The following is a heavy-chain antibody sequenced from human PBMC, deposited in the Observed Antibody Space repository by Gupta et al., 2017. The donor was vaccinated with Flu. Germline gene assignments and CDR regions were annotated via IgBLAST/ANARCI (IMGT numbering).Heavy chain of an antibody. CDR3: ARGGPYGWREAYGEPTFDS. CDR2: VHFTGKT. Sequence: QVQLQESCPGLVHRSETLSLTCSVSEDSTNIHYWNWIREPPGKSPEWIGYVHFTGKTKYNPSLRSRVTISADRSKDQFSLRLTSVTAADTAVYFCARGGPYGWREAYGEPTFDSWGQGTLVTVSS. V-gene: IGHV4-59*08. J-gene: IGHJ4*02. D-gene: IGHD4-17*01. CDR1: EDSTNIHY.